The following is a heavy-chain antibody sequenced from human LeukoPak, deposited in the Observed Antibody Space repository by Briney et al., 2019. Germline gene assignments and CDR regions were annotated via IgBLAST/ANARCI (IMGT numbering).Heavy chain of an antibody. CDR2: IYYSGST. CDR3: ARLTYYYDSSGYYLWEWFDP. D-gene: IGHD3-22*01. J-gene: IGHJ5*02. CDR1: GGSISSYN. Sequence: SETLSLTCTVSGGSISSYNWSWLRQPPGKGLGGLGYIYYSGSTNYNPSLKSRVTISVDTSKNQFSPKLSSVTAADTAVYYCARLTYYYDSSGYYLWEWFDPWGQGTLVTVSS. V-gene: IGHV4-59*08.